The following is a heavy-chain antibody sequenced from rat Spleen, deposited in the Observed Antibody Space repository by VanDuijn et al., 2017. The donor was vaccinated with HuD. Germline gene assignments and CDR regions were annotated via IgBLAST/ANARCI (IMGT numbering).Heavy chain of an antibody. V-gene: IGHV5-29*01. J-gene: IGHJ2*01. CDR3: TTLGNYFNY. Sequence: EVQLVESGGGLVQPGRSMKLSCAASGFTFSNYGLAWVRQAPKKGLEWVATISYGDSSGHSSTYYRDSVKGRFTISRDNTKSTLYLQMDSLRSEDTATYYCTTLGNYFNYWGQGVMVTISS. CDR2: ISYGDSSGHSST. CDR1: GFTFSNYG.